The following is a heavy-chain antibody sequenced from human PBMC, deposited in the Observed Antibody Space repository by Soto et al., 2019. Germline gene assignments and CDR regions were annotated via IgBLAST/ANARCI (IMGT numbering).Heavy chain of an antibody. CDR2: INPSGGST. CDR1: GYTFTSYY. D-gene: IGHD3-10*01. J-gene: IGHJ6*02. Sequence: ASGKVSCKASGYTFTSYYMHWVRQAPGQGLEWMGIINPSGGSTSYAQKFQGRVTMTRDTSTSTVYMELSSLRSEDTAVYYCARDHYYGSGSYISFDYYYGMDVWGQGTTVTVSS. V-gene: IGHV1-46*01. CDR3: ARDHYYGSGSYISFDYYYGMDV.